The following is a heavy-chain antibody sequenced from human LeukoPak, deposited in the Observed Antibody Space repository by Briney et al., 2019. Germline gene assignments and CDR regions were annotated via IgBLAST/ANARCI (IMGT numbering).Heavy chain of an antibody. CDR1: GYTFTSYY. CDR2: INPSGGST. J-gene: IGHJ3*02. D-gene: IGHD3-3*01. Sequence: ASVKVSCKASGYTFTSYYMHWVRQAPGQGLEWMGIINPSGGSTSYAQKFQDRVTMTRDTSTSTVYMELSSLRSEDTAVYYCARGSYYDFWSGQKPSYDAFDIWGQGTMVTVSS. CDR3: ARGSYYDFWSGQKPSYDAFDI. V-gene: IGHV1-46*01.